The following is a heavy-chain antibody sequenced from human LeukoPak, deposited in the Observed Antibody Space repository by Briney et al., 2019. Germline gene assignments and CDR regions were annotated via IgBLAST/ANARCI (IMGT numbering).Heavy chain of an antibody. CDR1: GYTFTGYH. CDR3: ARDPIVEGYMDV. J-gene: IGHJ6*03. D-gene: IGHD5-24*01. Sequence: ASVKVSCKASGYTFTGYHMYWVRQAPGQGLEWMGWINPNSGGTNYAQKFQGRVTMTRDTSISTAYMELSRLTSDDTAVYYCARDPIVEGYMDVWGKGTTVTISS. V-gene: IGHV1-2*02. CDR2: INPNSGGT.